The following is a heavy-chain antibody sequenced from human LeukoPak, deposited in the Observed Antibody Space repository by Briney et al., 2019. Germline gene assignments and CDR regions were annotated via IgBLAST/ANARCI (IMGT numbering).Heavy chain of an antibody. CDR3: AKDLASTAPRAFDY. CDR2: ISASGASL. V-gene: IGHV3-23*01. D-gene: IGHD5-12*01. J-gene: IGHJ4*02. CDR1: GFGFGTSA. Sequence: RTGGSLRLSCAASGFGFGTSAMSWVRQAPGKGLEWVSHISASGASLYYADSVKGRFTISRDNSKKTLYLQMNSLRAEGTALYYCAKDLASTAPRAFDYWGQGTLVTVSS.